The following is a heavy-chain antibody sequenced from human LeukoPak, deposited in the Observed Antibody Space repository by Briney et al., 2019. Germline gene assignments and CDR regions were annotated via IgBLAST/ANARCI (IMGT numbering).Heavy chain of an antibody. D-gene: IGHD6-19*01. CDR1: GYTFTSYG. V-gene: IGHV1-18*01. J-gene: IGHJ5*02. Sequence: ASVKVSCKASGYTFTSYGISWVRQAPGQGLEWMGWISAYNGNTNYAQKLQGRVTMTTDTSTSTAYMELSSLRSEDTAVYYCARADFNIAVAVFDPWGQGTLVTVSS. CDR2: ISAYNGNT. CDR3: ARADFNIAVAVFDP.